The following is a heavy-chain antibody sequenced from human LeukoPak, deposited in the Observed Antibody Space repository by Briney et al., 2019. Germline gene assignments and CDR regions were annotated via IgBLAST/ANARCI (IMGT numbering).Heavy chain of an antibody. CDR2: IYYSGST. D-gene: IGHD3/OR15-3a*01. Sequence: PSETLSLTCTVSGGSISSGDYYWSWIRQPPGKGLEWIGYIYYSGSTYYNPSLKSRVTISVDTSKNQFSLKLSSVTAADTAVYYCATWPDGRRIDYWGQGTLVTVSS. V-gene: IGHV4-30-4*01. CDR1: GGSISSGDYY. CDR3: ATWPDGRRIDY. J-gene: IGHJ4*02.